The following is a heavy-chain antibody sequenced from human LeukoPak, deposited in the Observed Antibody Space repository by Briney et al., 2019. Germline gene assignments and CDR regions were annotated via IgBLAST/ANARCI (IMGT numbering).Heavy chain of an antibody. D-gene: IGHD3-16*02. Sequence: ASVKVSCKASGGTFSSYAISWVRQAPGQGLEWMGGIIPIFGTANYAQKFQGGVTITADKSTSTAYMELSSLRSEDTAVYYCARASSDYVWGSYRSPYYYYGMDVWGKGTTVTVSS. CDR2: IIPIFGTA. CDR3: ARASSDYVWGSYRSPYYYYGMDV. J-gene: IGHJ6*04. CDR1: GGTFSSYA. V-gene: IGHV1-69*06.